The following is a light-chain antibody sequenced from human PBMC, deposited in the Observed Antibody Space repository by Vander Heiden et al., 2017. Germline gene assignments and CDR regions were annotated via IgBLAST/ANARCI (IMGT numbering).Light chain of an antibody. Sequence: SVGDRVTITCRASQSISSWLAWYQQKPGKAPKLLIYDASSLESGVPSRFSGSGSGTEFTLTISSLQPDDFATYYCQQYNSYWTFGQGTKVKIK. CDR1: QSISSW. CDR2: DAS. CDR3: QQYNSYWT. V-gene: IGKV1-5*01. J-gene: IGKJ1*01.